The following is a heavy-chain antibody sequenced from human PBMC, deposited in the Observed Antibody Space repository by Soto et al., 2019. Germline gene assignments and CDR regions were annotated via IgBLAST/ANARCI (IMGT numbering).Heavy chain of an antibody. Sequence: QVQLVQSGAEVKKPGSSVKVSCKASGGTFSSYTISWVRQAPGQGLEWMGRIIPILGIANYAQKFQGRVTITADKSTSTAYMELSSLRSEDTVVYYCARDYYYGGGRDGFDIWGQGTMVTVSS. D-gene: IGHD3-10*01. V-gene: IGHV1-69*08. J-gene: IGHJ3*02. CDR1: GGTFSSYT. CDR3: ARDYYYGGGRDGFDI. CDR2: IIPILGIA.